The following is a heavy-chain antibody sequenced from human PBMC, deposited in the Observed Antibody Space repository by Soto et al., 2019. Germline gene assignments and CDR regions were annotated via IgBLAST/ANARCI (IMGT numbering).Heavy chain of an antibody. CDR2: IYYTGTT. Sequence: PSETLSLTCTVSGGSISSYDGSWIRQPPGKGLEWIGYIYYTGTTTYNPSIKSRVTISVDSSKNQFSLNLTSVSAADTAVYYCARLGGFYQSLDSWGHGTLVTVSS. CDR3: ARLGGFYQSLDS. J-gene: IGHJ5*01. V-gene: IGHV4-59*08. D-gene: IGHD3-22*01. CDR1: GGSISSYD.